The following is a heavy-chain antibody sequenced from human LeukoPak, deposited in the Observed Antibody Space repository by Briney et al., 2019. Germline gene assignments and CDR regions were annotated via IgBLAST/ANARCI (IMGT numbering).Heavy chain of an antibody. J-gene: IGHJ4*02. D-gene: IGHD2/OR15-2a*01. Sequence: GGSLRLSCAASGFNVSSYSMNWVRQAPGKGLEWVSSISSSSSYIYYADSVKGRFTISRDNAKNSLYLQMYSLRAEDTAVYYCARDRFHDYWGQGTLVTVSS. V-gene: IGHV3-21*01. CDR3: ARDRFHDY. CDR1: GFNVSSYS. CDR2: ISSSSSYI.